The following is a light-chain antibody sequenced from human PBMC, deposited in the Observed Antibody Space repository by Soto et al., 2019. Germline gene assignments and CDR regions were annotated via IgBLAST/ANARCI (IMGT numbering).Light chain of an antibody. CDR3: QQYGSSQWT. CDR1: QSVSSSY. J-gene: IGKJ1*01. Sequence: TLSLKPGERATLSCRASQSVSSSYLAWYQQKPGQAPRLLIYGASSRATGIPDRFSGSGSGTDFTLTISRLEPEDFAVYYCQQYGSSQWTFGLAT. CDR2: GAS. V-gene: IGKV3-20*01.